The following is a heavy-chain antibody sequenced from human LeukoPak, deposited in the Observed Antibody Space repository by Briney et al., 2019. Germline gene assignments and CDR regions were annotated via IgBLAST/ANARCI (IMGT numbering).Heavy chain of an antibody. V-gene: IGHV4-34*01. J-gene: IGHJ3*02. Sequence: SETLSLTCAVYGGSFSGYYWSWIRQPPGKGLEWIGEINHSGSTNYNPSLKSRVTISVDTSKNQFSLKLSSVTAADTAVYYCARRLRYFDWLFRKGNAFDIWGQGTMVTVSS. CDR3: ARRLRYFDWLFRKGNAFDI. CDR1: GGSFSGYY. CDR2: INHSGST. D-gene: IGHD3-9*01.